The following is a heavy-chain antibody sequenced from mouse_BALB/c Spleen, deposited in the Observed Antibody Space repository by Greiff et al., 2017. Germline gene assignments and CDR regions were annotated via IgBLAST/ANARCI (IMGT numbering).Heavy chain of an antibody. Sequence: LQQPGSELVRPGASVKLSCKASGYTFTSYWMHWVKQRPGQGLEWIGNIYPGSGSTNYDEKFKSKATLTVDTSSSTAYMQLSSLTSEDSAVYDCTRDVRGFAYWGQGTLVTVSA. J-gene: IGHJ3*01. CDR2: IYPGSGST. V-gene: IGHV1S22*01. D-gene: IGHD1-1*01. CDR1: GYTFTSYW. CDR3: TRDVRGFAY.